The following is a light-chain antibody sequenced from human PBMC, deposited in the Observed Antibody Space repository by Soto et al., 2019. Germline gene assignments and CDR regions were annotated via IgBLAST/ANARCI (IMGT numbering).Light chain of an antibody. Sequence: VLRQSPATLSVSPGERATLSCRASQSLSKSLVWYQQKPCQAPRLLIDGASNRATGIPARFSGSGSGTDFTLTISSLEPEDFAVYFCQQRSSWPLTFGGGTKVDIK. J-gene: IGKJ4*02. CDR3: QQRSSWPLT. CDR1: QSLSKS. CDR2: GAS. V-gene: IGKV3-11*01.